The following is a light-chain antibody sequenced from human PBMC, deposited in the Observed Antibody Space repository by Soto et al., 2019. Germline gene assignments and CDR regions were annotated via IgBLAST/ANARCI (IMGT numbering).Light chain of an antibody. Sequence: EIVMTQSPGTLSVSPGERAALSCRASQSFGSNLAWYQQKPGQPPRLLIYSTSTRATGIPARFSGSGSGTEFTLTISSLQSEDFAVYYCQPYNNWPPWTFGQGTKVEIK. V-gene: IGKV3-15*01. CDR3: QPYNNWPPWT. CDR2: STS. J-gene: IGKJ1*01. CDR1: QSFGSN.